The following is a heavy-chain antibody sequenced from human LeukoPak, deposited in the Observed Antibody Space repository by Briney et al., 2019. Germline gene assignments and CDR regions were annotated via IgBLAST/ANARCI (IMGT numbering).Heavy chain of an antibody. J-gene: IGHJ4*02. CDR3: AKRGSSSWTQFDY. CDR1: GFTFNDYA. Sequence: RGGSLRLSCAASGFTFNDYAINWVRQAPGKGLEWVSVISGGTGGSTYYADSVKGRFTISRDNSKNTLYLQMNSLRAEDTAVYYCAKRGSSSWTQFDYWGQGTLVTVSS. D-gene: IGHD6-13*01. CDR2: ISGGTGGST. V-gene: IGHV3-23*01.